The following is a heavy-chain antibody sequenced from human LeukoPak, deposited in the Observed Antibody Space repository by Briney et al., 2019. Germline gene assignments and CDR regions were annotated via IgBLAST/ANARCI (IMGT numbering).Heavy chain of an antibody. J-gene: IGHJ3*02. CDR2: ISYDGSNK. V-gene: IGHV3-30*04. CDR1: GFTFSSYA. CDR3: ARDSGDGGYYDSSAPRRAFDI. Sequence: GGPLRLSCAASGFTFSSYAMHWVRQAPGKGLEWVAVISYDGSNKYYADSVKGRFTISRDNSKNTLYLQMNSLRAEDTAVYYCARDSGDGGYYDSSAPRRAFDIWGQGTMVTVSS. D-gene: IGHD3-22*01.